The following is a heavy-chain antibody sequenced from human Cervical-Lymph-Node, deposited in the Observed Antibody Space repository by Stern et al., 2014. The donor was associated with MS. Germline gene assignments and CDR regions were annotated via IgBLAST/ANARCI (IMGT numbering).Heavy chain of an antibody. V-gene: IGHV4-31*03. CDR2: IYHSGRT. CDR3: ARGSREVLLPRFYFDY. J-gene: IGHJ4*02. D-gene: IGHD3-3*01. Sequence: QVQLQESGPGLVKPSQTLSLTCTVSGGSISSGNYYWSWIRQQPGKGLEWIGSIYHSGRTYYNPPLKSRVTTSIDTSKNQFSLKLSSVTAADTAVYYCARGSREVLLPRFYFDYWGQGTLVTVSS. CDR1: GGSISSGNYY.